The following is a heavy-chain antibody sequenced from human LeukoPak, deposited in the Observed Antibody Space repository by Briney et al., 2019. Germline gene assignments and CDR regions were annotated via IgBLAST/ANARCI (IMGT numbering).Heavy chain of an antibody. D-gene: IGHD4-23*01. CDR3: TRGSELDTVVTVAFDI. J-gene: IGHJ3*02. V-gene: IGHV3-21*01. CDR1: GFTFSSYS. CDR2: ISSSSSYI. Sequence: GGSLRLSCAASGFTFSSYSMNWVRQAPGKGLEWVSSISSSSSYIYYADSVKGRFTISRDNAKNSLYLQMNSLRAEDTAVYYCTRGSELDTVVTVAFDIWGQGTMVTVSS.